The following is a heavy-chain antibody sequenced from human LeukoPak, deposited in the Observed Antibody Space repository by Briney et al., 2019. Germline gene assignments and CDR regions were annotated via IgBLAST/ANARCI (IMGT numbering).Heavy chain of an antibody. Sequence: EASVKVSCKASGGTFSSYAISWVRQAPGQGLEWMGRIIPILGIANYAQKFQGRVTITADKSTSTAYMELSSLRSEDTAVYYCARSIAAAVPYNWFDPWGQGTLVTVSS. CDR1: GGTFSSYA. J-gene: IGHJ5*02. CDR3: ARSIAAAVPYNWFDP. V-gene: IGHV1-69*04. D-gene: IGHD6-13*01. CDR2: IIPILGIA.